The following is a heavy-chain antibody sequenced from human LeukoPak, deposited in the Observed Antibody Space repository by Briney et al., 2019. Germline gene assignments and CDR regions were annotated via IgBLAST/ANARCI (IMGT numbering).Heavy chain of an antibody. CDR3: ARELGYCTNGVCYTGGYFDY. CDR2: INHSGST. V-gene: IGHV4-34*01. CDR1: GGSFSGYY. J-gene: IGHJ4*02. D-gene: IGHD2-8*01. Sequence: SETLSLTCAVYGGSFSGYYWSWIRQPPGKGLEWIGEINHSGSTNYNPSLKSRVTMSVDTSKNQFSLKLSSVTAADTAVYYCARELGYCTNGVCYTGGYFDYWGQGTLVTVSS.